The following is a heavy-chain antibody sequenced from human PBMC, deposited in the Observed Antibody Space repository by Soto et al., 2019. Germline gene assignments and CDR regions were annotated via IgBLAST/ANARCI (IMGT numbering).Heavy chain of an antibody. D-gene: IGHD2-2*02. CDR3: ARAACSSDRCYMSSAHMDV. CDR2: ITETSLYI. J-gene: IGHJ6*03. Sequence: EVPLVESGGGLVKPGWALRLSCAASGFTFSSYAMSWFRQAPGKGLEWVSSITETSLYIYYAGSVKGRFTISRDNARNSLYLELNSLRAEDTAVYYCARAACSSDRCYMSSAHMDVWGKGTTVIVSS. V-gene: IGHV3-21*01. CDR1: GFTFSSYA.